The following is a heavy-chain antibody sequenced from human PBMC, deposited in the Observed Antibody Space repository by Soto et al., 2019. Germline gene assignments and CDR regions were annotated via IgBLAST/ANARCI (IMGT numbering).Heavy chain of an antibody. CDR3: ARASISAPDAFDI. V-gene: IGHV4-59*01. J-gene: IGHJ3*02. D-gene: IGHD3-3*02. Sequence: SETLSLTCTVSGGSISSYYWSWIRQPPGKGLEWIGYIYYSGSTNYNPSLKSRATISVDTSKNQFSLRRSYVTAADTAVYYCARASISAPDAFDIWAQGTMVTV. CDR2: IYYSGST. CDR1: GGSISSYY.